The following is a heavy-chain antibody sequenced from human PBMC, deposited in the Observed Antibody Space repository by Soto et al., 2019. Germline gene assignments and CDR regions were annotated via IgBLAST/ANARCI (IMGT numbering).Heavy chain of an antibody. CDR3: ARGHDYVDY. J-gene: IGHJ4*02. CDR1: GFTFSSYA. CDR2: ISYDGSNK. Sequence: GALRLSCAASGFTFSSYAMHWVRQAPGKGLEWVAVISYDGSNKYYADSVKGRFTISRDNSKNTLYLQMNSLRAEDTAVYYCARGHDYVDYWGQGTLVTVSS. V-gene: IGHV3-30-3*01.